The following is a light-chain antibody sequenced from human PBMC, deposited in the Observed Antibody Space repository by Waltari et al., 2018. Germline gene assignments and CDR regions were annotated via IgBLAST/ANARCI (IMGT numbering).Light chain of an antibody. CDR2: DAS. CDR3: QQYDNLPLT. V-gene: IGKV1-33*01. J-gene: IGKJ4*01. Sequence: MTQSPSSLSASVGARVTITCQARQDISNYLNWYQQKPGKAPTLLIYDASNLETGVPSRFSGSGSGTDFTFTISSLQPEDIATYYCQQYDNLPLTFGGGTKVEIK. CDR1: QDISNY.